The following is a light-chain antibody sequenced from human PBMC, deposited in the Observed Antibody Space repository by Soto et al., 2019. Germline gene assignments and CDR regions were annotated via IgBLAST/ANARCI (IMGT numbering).Light chain of an antibody. Sequence: TQSPDTLSVSAGERATVSCRASQSLSSNLAWYQQKPGQAPGLRILGAFDRVTGIPGTFSGSGSGTEFTLSITSLQSIDFAVYYCQQYNTWPWTFGQGTKVEIK. CDR2: GAF. J-gene: IGKJ1*01. CDR1: QSLSSN. V-gene: IGKV3-15*01. CDR3: QQYNTWPWT.